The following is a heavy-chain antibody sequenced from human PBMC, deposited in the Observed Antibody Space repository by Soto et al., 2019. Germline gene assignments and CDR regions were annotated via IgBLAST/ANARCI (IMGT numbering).Heavy chain of an antibody. J-gene: IGHJ4*02. CDR2: IYPTDSDT. V-gene: IGHV5-51*01. D-gene: IGHD2-15*01. CDR3: ARQPYCSGGSCSPLFFDY. CDR1: GYTFSNYW. Sequence: GESLKISCKGSGYTFSNYWVGWVRQKPGKGLEWMAIIYPTDSDTRYSPSFQGQVTISVDKSISTAYLQWSSLKASDTAMYYCARQPYCSGGSCSPLFFDYWGQGTLVTVSS.